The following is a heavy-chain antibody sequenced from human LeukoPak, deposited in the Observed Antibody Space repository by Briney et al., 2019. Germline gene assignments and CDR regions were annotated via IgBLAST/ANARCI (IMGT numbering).Heavy chain of an antibody. J-gene: IGHJ5*02. D-gene: IGHD3-10*01. CDR2: ISAYNGNT. Sequence: AASVKVSCKASGYTFTSYGISWVRQAPGQGLEWMGWISAYNGNTNYAQKLQGRVTMTTDTSTSTAYMELRSLRSDDTAVYYCARAGYYYGSGSSGWFDPWGQGTLVTVSS. V-gene: IGHV1-18*01. CDR3: ARAGYYYGSGSSGWFDP. CDR1: GYTFTSYG.